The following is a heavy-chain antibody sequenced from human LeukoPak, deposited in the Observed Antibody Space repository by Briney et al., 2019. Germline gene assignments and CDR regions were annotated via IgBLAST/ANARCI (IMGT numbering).Heavy chain of an antibody. Sequence: PSETLSLTCAVYGGSFSGYSWTWIRQPPGEGLEWIGEIDRSGSTNYNPSLKSRVTISRDTSKNQFSLKLSSVTAADTAVYYCARYGLIRGFEYWGQGTLVTVSS. CDR3: ARYGLIRGFEY. CDR2: IDRSGST. V-gene: IGHV4-34*01. J-gene: IGHJ4*02. D-gene: IGHD3-16*01. CDR1: GGSFSGYS.